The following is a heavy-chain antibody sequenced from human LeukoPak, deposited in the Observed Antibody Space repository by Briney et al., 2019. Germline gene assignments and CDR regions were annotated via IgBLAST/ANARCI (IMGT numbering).Heavy chain of an antibody. CDR3: ARVVAAALDY. D-gene: IGHD6-13*01. V-gene: IGHV3-48*04. CDR2: ISSSGSTI. CDR1: GFTFRSYS. J-gene: IGHJ4*02. Sequence: GGSLRLSCVASGFTFRSYSMNWVRQAPGKGLEWVSYISSSGSTIYYADSVKGRFTISRDNAQNALYLQMNSLRAEDTAVYYCARVVAAALDYWGQGTLVTVSS.